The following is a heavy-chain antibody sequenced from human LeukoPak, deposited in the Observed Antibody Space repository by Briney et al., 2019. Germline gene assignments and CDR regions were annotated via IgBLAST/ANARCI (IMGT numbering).Heavy chain of an antibody. CDR2: ISSSGSYI. CDR3: ARVGFREYYFDY. Sequence: GGSLRLSCAASGFSFSTYSMNWVRQAPGKGLEWVSFISSSGSYIYYADSVKGRFTISRDNANNSLYLQMNSLRAEDTAVYYCARVGFREYYFDYWGQGTLVTVSS. J-gene: IGHJ4*02. D-gene: IGHD3-10*01. V-gene: IGHV3-21*01. CDR1: GFSFSTYS.